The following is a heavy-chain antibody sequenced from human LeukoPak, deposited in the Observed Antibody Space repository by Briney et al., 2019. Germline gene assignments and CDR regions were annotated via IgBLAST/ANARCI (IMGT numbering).Heavy chain of an antibody. CDR2: IFYSGDT. J-gene: IGHJ4*02. V-gene: IGHV4-39*01. Sequence: SETLSLTCAASGVSISSSSYYWGWVRQPPGQGLEYIGTIFYSGDTYYNPSLESRLTISVDTSKNQFSLKLRSVTAADSAVYYCARTSGSRYAYDDYWGQGTLVTVSS. CDR3: ARTSGSRYAYDDY. D-gene: IGHD3-10*01. CDR1: GVSISSSSYY.